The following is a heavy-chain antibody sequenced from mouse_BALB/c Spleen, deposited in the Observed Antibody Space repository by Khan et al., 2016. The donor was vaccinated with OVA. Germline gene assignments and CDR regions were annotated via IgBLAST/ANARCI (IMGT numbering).Heavy chain of an antibody. CDR1: GFTFSSYS. CDR3: ASHLSVSFAY. V-gene: IGHV5-6*01. J-gene: IGHJ3*01. CDR2: ISSGGDYT. Sequence: EVQLVESGGDLVKPGGSLKLSCAASGFTFSSYSMSWVRQTPVKRLVWVATISSGGDYTYYPDSVKGRFSISRDNARNNQYQQMRSLKSENSAMYYSASHLSVSFAYWGQGTLVTVSA.